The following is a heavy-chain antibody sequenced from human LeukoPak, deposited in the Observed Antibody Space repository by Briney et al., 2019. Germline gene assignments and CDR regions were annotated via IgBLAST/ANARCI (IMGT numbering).Heavy chain of an antibody. CDR2: IIPILGIA. D-gene: IGHD5-18*01. Sequence: GSSVKVSCKASGGTFSSYAFSWVRQAPGQGLEWMGRIIPILGIANYAQKFQGRVTITADKSTSTAYMELSSLRSEDTAVYYCARVDTAVVIDYWGQGTLVTVSS. J-gene: IGHJ4*02. V-gene: IGHV1-69*04. CDR1: GGTFSSYA. CDR3: ARVDTAVVIDY.